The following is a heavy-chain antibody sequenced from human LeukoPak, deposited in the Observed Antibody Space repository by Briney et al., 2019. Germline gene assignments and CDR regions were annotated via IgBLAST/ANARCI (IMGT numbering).Heavy chain of an antibody. Sequence: ASVTVSCKASGYTLTELSMHWVRQAPGKGLEWMGGFDPEDGETIYAQKFQGRVTMTEDTSTDTAYMELSSLRSEDTAVYYCATSPITGTTLECYFDYWGQGTLVTVSS. V-gene: IGHV1-24*01. CDR1: GYTLTELS. CDR2: FDPEDGET. J-gene: IGHJ4*02. D-gene: IGHD1-7*01. CDR3: ATSPITGTTLECYFDY.